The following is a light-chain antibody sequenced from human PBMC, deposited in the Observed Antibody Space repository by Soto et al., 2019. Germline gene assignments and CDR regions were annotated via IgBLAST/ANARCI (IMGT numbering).Light chain of an antibody. Sequence: IHMTQSPSTLSASVGDRGTSTCRASQSISRWLAWYQQKPGKAPKLLIYDASTLESGVPSRFSGRGSGTELTLTISPLQNDDFAHYHRTQYNRYWKLRQGTQVDIK. CDR3: TQYNRYWK. V-gene: IGKV1-5*01. J-gene: IGKJ1*01. CDR1: QSISRW. CDR2: DAS.